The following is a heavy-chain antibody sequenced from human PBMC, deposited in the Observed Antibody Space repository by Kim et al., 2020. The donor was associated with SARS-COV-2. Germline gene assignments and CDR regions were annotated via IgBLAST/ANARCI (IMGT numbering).Heavy chain of an antibody. J-gene: IGHJ4*02. CDR1: GFTFSTFD. CDR3: AKDFRDREYYFDY. V-gene: IGHV3-23*01. CDR2: ISDSGGT. Sequence: GGSLRLSCATSGFTFSTFDMTWVRRAPGKGLEWVSTISDSGGTYYADSVRGRFTISRDNSKSTLYLYVNSLRAEDTAIYYCAKDFRDREYYFDYWGQGT.